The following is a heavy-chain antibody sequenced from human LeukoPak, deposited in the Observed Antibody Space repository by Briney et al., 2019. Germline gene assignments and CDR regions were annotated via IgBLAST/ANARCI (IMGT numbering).Heavy chain of an antibody. Sequence: SETLSLTCTVSGGSISSSSYYWGWIRQPPGKGLEWIGSIYYSGSTYYNPSLKSRVTISVDTSKNQFSLKLRSVTAADTAVYYCARPGYYDSSALLAFDFWGQGTMVTVSS. D-gene: IGHD3-22*01. CDR1: GGSISSSSYY. CDR2: IYYSGST. V-gene: IGHV4-39*01. CDR3: ARPGYYDSSALLAFDF. J-gene: IGHJ3*01.